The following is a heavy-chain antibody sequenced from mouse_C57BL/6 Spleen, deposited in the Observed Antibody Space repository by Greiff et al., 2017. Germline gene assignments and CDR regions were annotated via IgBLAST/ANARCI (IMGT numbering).Heavy chain of an antibody. CDR2: IYPGDGDT. CDR3: AREGYDYDGAGSGY. V-gene: IGHV1-80*01. D-gene: IGHD2-4*01. J-gene: IGHJ2*01. Sequence: QVQLQQSGAELVKPGASVKISCKASGYAFSSYWMNWVKQRPGKGLEWIGQIYPGDGDTNYNGKFKGKATLTADKSSSTAYMQLSSLTSEDSAVYFCAREGYDYDGAGSGYWGQGTTLTVSS. CDR1: GYAFSSYW.